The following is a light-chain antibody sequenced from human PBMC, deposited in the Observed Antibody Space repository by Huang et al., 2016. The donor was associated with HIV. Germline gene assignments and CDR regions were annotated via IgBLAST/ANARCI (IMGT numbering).Light chain of an antibody. CDR1: QSVSSY. CDR3: QQRSSWS. Sequence: EIVLTQFPGTLSLSPGERATLSCRASQSVSSYLAWYPQKPGQAPRLLIYDASNRATGIPARFSGSGSETYYTLTIRSLEDEYFAVYYCQQRSSWSFGQETRLQIK. V-gene: IGKV3-11*01. CDR2: DAS. J-gene: IGKJ5*01.